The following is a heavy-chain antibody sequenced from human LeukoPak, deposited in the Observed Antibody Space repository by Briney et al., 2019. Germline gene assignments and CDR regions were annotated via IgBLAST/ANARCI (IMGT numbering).Heavy chain of an antibody. CDR2: IYPGDSDT. V-gene: IGHV5-51*01. CDR1: GYSFSNYW. D-gene: IGHD1-26*01. CDR3: ARQDSGTYSRFDY. Sequence: KIGESLKISCKASGYSFSNYWIGWVRQTPGKGLEWMGIIYPGDSDTRYSPSFQGQVTISADKSISTAYLQWSSLKASDTAMYYCARQDSGTYSRFDYWGQGTLVTVSS. J-gene: IGHJ4*02.